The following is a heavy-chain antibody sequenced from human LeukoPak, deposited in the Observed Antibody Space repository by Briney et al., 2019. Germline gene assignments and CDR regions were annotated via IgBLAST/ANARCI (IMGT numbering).Heavy chain of an antibody. D-gene: IGHD3-3*01. CDR2: ISGSGGST. CDR3: AKIPMGYTIFGVH. V-gene: IGHV3-23*01. CDR1: GFTLSSYA. J-gene: IGHJ1*01. Sequence: GGSLRLSCAASGFTLSSYAMSWVRQAPGKGLEWVSAISGSGGSTYYADSVKGRFTISRDNSKNTLYLQMNSLRAEDTAVYYCAKIPMGYTIFGVHWGQGTLVTVSS.